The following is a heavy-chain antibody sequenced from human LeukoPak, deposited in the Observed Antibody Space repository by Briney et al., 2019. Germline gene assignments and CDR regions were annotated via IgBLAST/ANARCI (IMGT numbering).Heavy chain of an antibody. Sequence: ASVKVSCKASGGTFSSYAISWVRQAPGQGLECMGGIIPIFGTANYAQKFQGRVTITADESTSAAYMELSSLRSEDTAVYYCASDVHSTADPYDYWGQGTLVTVSS. J-gene: IGHJ4*02. D-gene: IGHD2-2*01. CDR1: GGTFSSYA. CDR3: ASDVHSTADPYDY. V-gene: IGHV1-69*13. CDR2: IIPIFGTA.